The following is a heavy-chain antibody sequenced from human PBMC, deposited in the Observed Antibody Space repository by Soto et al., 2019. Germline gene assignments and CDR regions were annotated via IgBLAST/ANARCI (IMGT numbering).Heavy chain of an antibody. CDR1: GYSFTSYW. V-gene: IGHV5-51*01. D-gene: IGHD2-15*01. Sequence: GESLKISCKGSGYSFTSYWIGWVRQMPGKGLEWMGIVYPGDSDTRYSPSFQGQVTISADKSISTAYLQWNSLKASDTAMYYCVRRVYCSGGSCYSAFDYWGQGTLVTVSS. CDR3: VRRVYCSGGSCYSAFDY. J-gene: IGHJ4*02. CDR2: VYPGDSDT.